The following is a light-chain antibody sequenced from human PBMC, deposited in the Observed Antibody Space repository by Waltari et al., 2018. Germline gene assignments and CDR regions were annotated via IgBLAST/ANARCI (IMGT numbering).Light chain of an antibody. Sequence: EVVMTQSPATLSVSPGERATLPCRASQNVNTNVAWYQQKPGQPPRLLIYGAFSTATGIPARFSGSGSGTEFTLTISSLQSEDFAVYYCHQYNSWPPYTFGQGTKLEIK. CDR3: HQYNSWPPYT. V-gene: IGKV3-15*01. J-gene: IGKJ2*01. CDR2: GAF. CDR1: QNVNTN.